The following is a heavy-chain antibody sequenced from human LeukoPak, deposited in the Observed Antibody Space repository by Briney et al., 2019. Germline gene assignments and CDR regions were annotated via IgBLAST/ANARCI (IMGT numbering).Heavy chain of an antibody. CDR1: GFIFRSYS. J-gene: IGHJ6*02. V-gene: IGHV3-23*01. D-gene: IGHD6-13*01. Sequence: GGSLRLSCAASGFIFRSYSMSWVRQAPGMGLEWVSVITGSGGNTYYADSVKGRFTISKDNSKNTVYLQMSSLRVDDTAVYYCAKAASSSWPSYYYGMDVWGQGTTVTVSS. CDR3: AKAASSSWPSYYYGMDV. CDR2: ITGSGGNT.